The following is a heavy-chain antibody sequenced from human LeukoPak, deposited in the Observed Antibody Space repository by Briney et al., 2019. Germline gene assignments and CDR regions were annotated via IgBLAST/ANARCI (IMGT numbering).Heavy chain of an antibody. J-gene: IGHJ4*02. Sequence: ASVKVSCKASGGTFSSYGISWVRQAPGQGLEWMGGIIPIFGTANYAQKFQGRVTITTDESTSTAYMELSSLRSEDTAVYYRARGRYSNYRVIDYWGQGTLVTVSS. D-gene: IGHD4-11*01. CDR1: GGTFSSYG. V-gene: IGHV1-69*05. CDR2: IIPIFGTA. CDR3: ARGRYSNYRVIDY.